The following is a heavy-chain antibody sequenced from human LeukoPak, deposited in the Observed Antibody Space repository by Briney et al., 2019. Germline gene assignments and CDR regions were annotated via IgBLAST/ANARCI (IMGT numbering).Heavy chain of an antibody. Sequence: PSETLSLTCTVSGGSISISSYYWGWMRQPPGQGLEWNVNIYYSGSTYYNPSLKSRVTISVDTSNNQFSLKLSSVTAADTAVYYCARDVKQWLVLSDYFYYWGQGTLVTVSA. CDR1: GGSISISSYY. CDR2: IYYSGST. D-gene: IGHD6-19*01. J-gene: IGHJ4*02. V-gene: IGHV4-39*07. CDR3: ARDVKQWLVLSDYFYY.